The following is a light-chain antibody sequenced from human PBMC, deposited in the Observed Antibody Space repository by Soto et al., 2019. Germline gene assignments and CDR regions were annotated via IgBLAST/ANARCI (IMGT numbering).Light chain of an antibody. CDR3: QQRSNWHPLT. J-gene: IGKJ1*01. CDR1: PSVSSY. V-gene: IGKV3-11*01. Sequence: EIVLTQSPATLSLSPGERATLSCRASPSVSSYLAWYQQKPGQAPRLLIYDASNRATCIPARFSGSGSGTDFTLSLSSLEPEDLAVYYCQQRSNWHPLTFGQGTKVEIK. CDR2: DAS.